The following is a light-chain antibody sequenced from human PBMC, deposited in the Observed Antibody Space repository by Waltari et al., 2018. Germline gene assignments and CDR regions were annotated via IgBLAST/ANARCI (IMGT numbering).Light chain of an antibody. V-gene: IGLV2-14*03. CDR1: SIDVETYDF. CDR2: DVN. CDR3: NSYTGSNTVV. J-gene: IGLJ2*01. Sequence: QSALTQPASVSGSPGQAITISCTGSSIDVETYDFVSWYQRHPGKVPKLIIYDVNIRPSGVPERFSGSKSGNTASLTISGLQAEDEAIYYCNSYTGSNTVVFGGGTKLTVL.